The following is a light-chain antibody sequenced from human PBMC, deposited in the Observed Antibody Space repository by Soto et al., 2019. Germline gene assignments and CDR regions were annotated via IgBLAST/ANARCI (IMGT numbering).Light chain of an antibody. CDR1: PHTSSW. CDR2: AAS. CDR3: QRASSFPFT. Sequence: DIQMTQSPSSVSASVGDRVTVTCQASPHTSSWLAWYQQRPGKAPKLLIYAASSLPSGVPSRFSGSGCGTDFTHTISSLQPEDFATSYCQRASSFPFTVGQGTKIEFK. V-gene: IGKV1-12*01. J-gene: IGKJ2*01.